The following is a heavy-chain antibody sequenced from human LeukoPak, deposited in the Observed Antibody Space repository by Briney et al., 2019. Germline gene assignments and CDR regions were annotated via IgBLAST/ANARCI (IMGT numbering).Heavy chain of an antibody. D-gene: IGHD5-12*01. J-gene: IGHJ6*03. V-gene: IGHV1-18*01. CDR1: GGTFSSYA. CDR3: ARHGGYSGYVVSPRYYYYYMDV. CDR2: ISAYNGNT. Sequence: GASVKVSCKASGGTFSSYAISWVRQAPGQGLEWMGWISAYNGNTNYAQKLQGRVTMTTDTSTSTAYMELRSLRSDDTAVYYCARHGGYSGYVVSPRYYYYYMDVWGKGTTVTVSS.